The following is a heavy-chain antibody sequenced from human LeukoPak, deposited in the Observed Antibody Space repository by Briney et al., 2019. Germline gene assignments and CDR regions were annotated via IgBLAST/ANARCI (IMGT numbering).Heavy chain of an antibody. CDR2: ISPTGSTT. CDR1: GFSFSGHW. CDR3: ATSAHIEVGTAPPPDY. Sequence: GGSLRLSCTASGFSFSGHWMHWARQLPGKGLVWVSRISPTGSTTSYADSVKGRFTISRDNSKNTLYLQMSGLRAEDTAVYYCATSAHIEVGTAPPPDYWGQGTLVTVTS. J-gene: IGHJ4*02. D-gene: IGHD2-21*02. V-gene: IGHV3-74*01.